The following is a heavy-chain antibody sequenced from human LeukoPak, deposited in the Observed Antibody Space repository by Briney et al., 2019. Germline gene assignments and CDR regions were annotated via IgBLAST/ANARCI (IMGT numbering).Heavy chain of an antibody. V-gene: IGHV3-23*01. CDR1: GFIFSNYA. J-gene: IGHJ4*02. CDR2: IVGSGANT. CDR3: AKWGDYDVLTGYYDPDN. D-gene: IGHD3-9*01. Sequence: PGASLRLSCAASGFIFSNYAMSWARQAPGKGLEWVSAIVGSGANTYYADSVKGRFTISRDNPRNTLYLQMNSLRAEDTAVYYCAKWGDYDVLTGYYDPDNWGQGTLVTVSP.